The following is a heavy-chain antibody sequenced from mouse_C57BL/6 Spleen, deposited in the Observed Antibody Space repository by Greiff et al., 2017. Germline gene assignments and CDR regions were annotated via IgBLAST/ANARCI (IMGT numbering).Heavy chain of an antibody. J-gene: IGHJ2*01. Sequence: EVKLMESGPGLVKPSQSLSLTCSVTGYSITSGYYWNWIRQFPGNTLEWMGYISYDGSNKYNPSLQNRISITRDTTKNQFFLKLNSVTTEDTATYYGARFLDYYGSSYFDYWGQGTTLTVSS. D-gene: IGHD1-1*01. V-gene: IGHV3-6*01. CDR1: GYSITSGYY. CDR2: ISYDGSN. CDR3: ARFLDYYGSSYFDY.